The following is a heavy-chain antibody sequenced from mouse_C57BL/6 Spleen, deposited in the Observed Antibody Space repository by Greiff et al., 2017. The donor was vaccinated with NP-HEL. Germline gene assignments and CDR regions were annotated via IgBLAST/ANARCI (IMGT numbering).Heavy chain of an antibody. CDR1: GFTFSSYT. CDR3: ARQLDPDWYFDV. CDR2: ISGGGGNT. Sequence: EVKLQESGGGLVKPGGSLKLSCAASGFTFSSYTMSWVRQTPEKRLEWVATISGGGGNTYYPDSVKGRFTISRDNAKNTLYLQMSSLRSEDTALYYCARQLDPDWYFDVWGTGTTVTVSS. V-gene: IGHV5-9*01. J-gene: IGHJ1*03.